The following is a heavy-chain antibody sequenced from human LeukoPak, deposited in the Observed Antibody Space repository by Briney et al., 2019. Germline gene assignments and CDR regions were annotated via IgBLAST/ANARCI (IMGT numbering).Heavy chain of an antibody. Sequence: GRSLRLSCAASGFTFSSYAMHWVRRAPGKGLEWVAVISYDGSNKYYADSVKGRFTISRDNSKNTLYLQMNSLRAEDTAVYYCARVISAAGTRDGYWGQGTLVTVSS. CDR2: ISYDGSNK. CDR3: ARVISAAGTRDGY. D-gene: IGHD6-13*01. J-gene: IGHJ4*02. CDR1: GFTFSSYA. V-gene: IGHV3-30-3*01.